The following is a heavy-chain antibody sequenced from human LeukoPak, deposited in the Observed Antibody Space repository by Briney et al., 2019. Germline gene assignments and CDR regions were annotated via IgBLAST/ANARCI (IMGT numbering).Heavy chain of an antibody. CDR1: GCTFSSYA. Sequence: GGALTLSCLASGCTFSSYAMSWVGPAAARGVAWVSTISASGCSSYYADSVKGRFTISRDNSKNTLYLQMNSLRAEDTAISYCAKALGGSLYSFCYWGQGALVTVSS. CDR2: ISASGCSS. CDR3: AKALGGSLYSFCY. V-gene: IGHV3-23*01. D-gene: IGHD2/OR15-2a*01. J-gene: IGHJ4*02.